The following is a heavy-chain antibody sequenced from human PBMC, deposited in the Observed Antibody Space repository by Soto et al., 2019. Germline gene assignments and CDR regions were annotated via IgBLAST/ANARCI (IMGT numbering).Heavy chain of an antibody. CDR1: GFTFSSYG. J-gene: IGHJ4*02. CDR3: AKDTYYHDTSGYYVFDL. CDR2: ISYDGSKK. D-gene: IGHD3-22*01. Sequence: VQLLESGGGLVQPGGSLRLSCAASGFTFSSYGIHWVRQAPGKGLEWVAGISYDGSKKYYADSVKGQFTISRDNSENTLHLQMNGLRAEDTAVYYCAKDTYYHDTSGYYVFDLWGQGTLVTVSS. V-gene: IGHV3-30*18.